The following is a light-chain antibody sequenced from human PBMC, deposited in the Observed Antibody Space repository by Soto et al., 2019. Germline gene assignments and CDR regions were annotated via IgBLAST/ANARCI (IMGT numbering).Light chain of an antibody. V-gene: IGKV1-5*01. CDR2: DAS. CDR3: QQYNSYSRK. J-gene: IGKJ1*01. CDR1: QSISSW. Sequence: DIQMTQYPSTLSASVLDIVNITCLASQSISSWLAWYQQKPGKAPKLLIYDASSLESGVPSRFSGSGSGTEFTLTISSLQPDDFATYYCQQYNSYSRKFGQGTKVDIK.